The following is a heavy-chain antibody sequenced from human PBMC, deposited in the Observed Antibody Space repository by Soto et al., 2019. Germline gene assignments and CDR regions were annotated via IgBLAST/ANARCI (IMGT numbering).Heavy chain of an antibody. D-gene: IGHD1-1*01. CDR1: GFTFSSYA. V-gene: IGHV3-30-3*01. CDR3: ASLQGTFDYYYGMDV. Sequence: GGSLRLSCAASGFTFSSYAMHWVRQAPGKGLEWVAVISYDGSNKYYADSVKGRFTISRDNSKNTLYLQMNSLRAEDTAVYYCASLQGTFDYYYGMDVWGQGTMVTVSS. CDR2: ISYDGSNK. J-gene: IGHJ6*02.